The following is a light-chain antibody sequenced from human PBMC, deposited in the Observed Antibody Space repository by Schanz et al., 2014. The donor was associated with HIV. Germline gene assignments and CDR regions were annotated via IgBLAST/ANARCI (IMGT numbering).Light chain of an antibody. CDR3: CSYAGSSYV. V-gene: IGLV1-40*01. CDR1: SSNIGAGYD. J-gene: IGLJ1*01. Sequence: QSVLTQPPSVSGAPGQRVTISCAGSSSNIGAGYDVHWYKQLPETAPKLLMFGNNNRPSGVPDRYSGSKSGTSASLAITGLQAEDEADYYCCSYAGSSYVFGTGTKVTVL. CDR2: GNN.